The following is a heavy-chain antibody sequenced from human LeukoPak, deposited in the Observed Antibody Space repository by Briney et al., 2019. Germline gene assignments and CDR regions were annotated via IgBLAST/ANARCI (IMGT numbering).Heavy chain of an antibody. J-gene: IGHJ4*02. D-gene: IGHD3-16*02. V-gene: IGHV3-48*03. CDR3: ARVARGLRLGGLSLYY. CDR1: GFTFNSYE. CDR2: ISSSGYTI. Sequence: GGSLRLSCAASGFTFNSYEMNWVRQAPGKGLEWISYISSSGYTIYYADPVKGRFTISRDNAKNSLYLQMNSLRAEDTAVYYCARVARGLRLGGLSLYYWGQGTLVTVSS.